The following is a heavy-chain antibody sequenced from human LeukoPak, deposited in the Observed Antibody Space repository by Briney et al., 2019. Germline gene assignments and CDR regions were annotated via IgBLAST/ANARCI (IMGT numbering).Heavy chain of an antibody. V-gene: IGHV4-59*01. CDR2: IYYSGST. J-gene: IGHJ4*02. CDR1: GGSISSYY. Sequence: PSETLSLTCTVSGGSISSYYWNWIRQPPGKGLEWIGYIYYSGSTNYNPSLKSRVTISVDTSKNQFSLRLSSVTAADTAFYYCARTPDVTRWLQPFDYWGQGILVTVSS. CDR3: ARTPDVTRWLQPFDY. D-gene: IGHD5-24*01.